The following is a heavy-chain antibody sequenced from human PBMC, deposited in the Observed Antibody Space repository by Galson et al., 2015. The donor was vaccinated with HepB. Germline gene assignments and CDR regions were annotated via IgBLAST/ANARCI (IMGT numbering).Heavy chain of an antibody. D-gene: IGHD6-6*01. V-gene: IGHV3-33*01. CDR3: ARTLPLEHSSSSYYYYYYGMDV. CDR1: GFTFSSYG. CDR2: IWYDGSNK. J-gene: IGHJ6*02. Sequence: SLRLSCAASGFTFSSYGMHWVRQAPGKGLEWVAVIWYDGSNKYYADSVKGRFTISRDNSKNTLYLQMNSLRAEDTAVYYCARTLPLEHSSSSYYYYYYGMDVWGQGTTVTVSS.